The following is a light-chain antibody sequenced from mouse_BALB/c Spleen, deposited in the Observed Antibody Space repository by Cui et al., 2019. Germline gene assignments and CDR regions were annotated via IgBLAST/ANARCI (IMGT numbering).Light chain of an antibody. CDR2: AAT. J-gene: IGKJ1*01. V-gene: IGKV12-46*01. CDR3: QHFWGTPWT. CDR1: ENIYSN. Sequence: DIQMTQSLASLSVTVGETVTITCRARENIYSNLAWYQQKQEKSPQLLVYAATNVADGVPSRFSGSGSGTKYSLKINSLQSEDFGSYYCQHFWGTPWTFGGGTKLEIK.